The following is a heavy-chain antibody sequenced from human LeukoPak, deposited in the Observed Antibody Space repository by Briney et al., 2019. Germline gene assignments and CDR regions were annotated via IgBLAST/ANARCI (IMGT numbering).Heavy chain of an antibody. CDR3: ARDLLYYYDSSPRAFDI. V-gene: IGHV3-21*01. J-gene: IGHJ3*02. D-gene: IGHD3-22*01. Sequence: GGSLRLSCAASGFTFSSYSINWVRQAPGKGLEWVSSISSSSSYIYYADSAKGRFTISRDNAKNSLYLQMNSLRAEDTAVYYCARDLLYYYDSSPRAFDIWGQGTMVTVSS. CDR1: GFTFSSYS. CDR2: ISSSSSYI.